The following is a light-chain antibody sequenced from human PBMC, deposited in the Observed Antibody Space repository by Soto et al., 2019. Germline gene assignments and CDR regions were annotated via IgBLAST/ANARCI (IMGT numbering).Light chain of an antibody. CDR1: QGISNW. Sequence: DIQMTQSPSSLSASVGDRVTITCRASQGISNWLAWYQQKPGKAPKLLIYGASTLQSGVPSRFNGSGSGTDFTLIINSLQPEDFATYYCQQTDSFSITFGQGTRLEIK. CDR3: QQTDSFSIT. V-gene: IGKV1-12*01. J-gene: IGKJ5*01. CDR2: GAS.